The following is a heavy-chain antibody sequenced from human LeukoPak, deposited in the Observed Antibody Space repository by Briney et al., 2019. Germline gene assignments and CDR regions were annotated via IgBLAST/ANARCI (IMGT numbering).Heavy chain of an antibody. J-gene: IGHJ6*02. Sequence: SETLSLTCAVSGGSISSGSYSWSWIRQPPGKGLEWIGYIYPRGSTYYNPSLKSRVILSLDKSANQFSLKLSSVTAADTAVYYCARAGAAAAPRYYYYGMDVWGQGTTVTVSS. CDR2: IYPRGST. V-gene: IGHV4-30-2*01. CDR3: ARAGAAAAPRYYYYGMDV. D-gene: IGHD6-13*01. CDR1: GGSISSGSYS.